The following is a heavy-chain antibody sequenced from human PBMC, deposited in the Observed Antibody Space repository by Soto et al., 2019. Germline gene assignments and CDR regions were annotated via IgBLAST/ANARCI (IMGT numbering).Heavy chain of an antibody. CDR2: ISYDGSDE. V-gene: IGHV3-30*18. CDR3: AKHLEHAPTDGMAV. CDR1: GFTFRSFG. Sequence: QAQLVASRGGVVQPGRSLSLSCAASGFTFRSFGLHWVRQAPGKGLECVALISYDGSDEYYADSVKGRFTVSRDNYKNTLYLQMNSLQVEDTAIYYCAKHLEHAPTDGMAVWCPGTTVSVSS. D-gene: IGHD2-2*01. J-gene: IGHJ6*02.